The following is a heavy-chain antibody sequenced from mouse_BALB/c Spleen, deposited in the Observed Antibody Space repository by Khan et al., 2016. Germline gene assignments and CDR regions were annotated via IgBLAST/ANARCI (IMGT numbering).Heavy chain of an antibody. CDR3: ASSYYGSSYYCDY. Sequence: VQLQQSGAELVKPGASVKLSCTASGFNIKDTYMHWVKQRPEQGLEWIGRIDPANGNTKYDPKFQGKATITADTSSNTAYLQLSSLTSEDTAVYYCASSYYGSSYYCDYWCQGTTLTVSS. CDR1: GFNIKDTY. V-gene: IGHV14-3*02. CDR2: IDPANGNT. D-gene: IGHD1-1*01. J-gene: IGHJ2*01.